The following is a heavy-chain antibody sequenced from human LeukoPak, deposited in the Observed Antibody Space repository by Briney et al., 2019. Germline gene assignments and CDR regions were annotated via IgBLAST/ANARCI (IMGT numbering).Heavy chain of an antibody. V-gene: IGHV3-23*01. CDR2: ISGSGGSA. D-gene: IGHD3-22*01. J-gene: IGHJ4*02. CDR1: GITFSNYA. Sequence: GGSLRLSCAASGITFSNYAMNWVRRAPGKGLEWVSTISGSGGSAYYVDSVKGRFTISRDNSRNTLYLQMNSLRAEDTAVYYCATNYYDSRRAASDYWGQGTLVTVSS. CDR3: ATNYYDSRRAASDY.